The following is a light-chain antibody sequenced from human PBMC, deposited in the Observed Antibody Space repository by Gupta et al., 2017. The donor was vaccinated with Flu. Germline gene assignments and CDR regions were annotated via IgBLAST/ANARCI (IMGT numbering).Light chain of an antibody. J-gene: IGKJ1*01. CDR2: GAS. CDR3: QQRFFTPPT. V-gene: IGKV1-39*01. CDR1: QTVNNF. Sequence: GDRVTITCRASQTVNNFLNWYQQKPGKVPKLLIYGASTLQSGVPSSFSGSGSGTDFTLTISGLQPDDFATYYCQQRFFTPPTFGQGTKVEIK.